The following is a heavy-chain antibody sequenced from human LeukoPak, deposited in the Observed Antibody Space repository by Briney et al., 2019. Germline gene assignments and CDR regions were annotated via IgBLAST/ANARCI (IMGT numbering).Heavy chain of an antibody. CDR3: ARGVGGKQWLVPKYYFDY. Sequence: SETLSLTCAVYGGSFSGYYWSWIRQPPGKGLEWIGEINHSGSTNYYPSLKSRVTISVDTSKNQFSLKLSSVTAADTAAYYCARGVGGKQWLVPKYYFDYWGQGTLVTVSS. CDR2: INHSGST. V-gene: IGHV4-34*01. CDR1: GGSFSGYY. J-gene: IGHJ4*02. D-gene: IGHD6-19*01.